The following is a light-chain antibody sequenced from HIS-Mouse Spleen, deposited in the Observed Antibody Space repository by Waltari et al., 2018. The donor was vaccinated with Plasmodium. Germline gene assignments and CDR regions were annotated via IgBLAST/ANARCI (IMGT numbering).Light chain of an antibody. CDR1: SLPNLY. CDR3: QSADSSGTPNWV. J-gene: IGLJ3*02. CDR2: KDS. Sequence: SYELTQPPSVSVSPGQTARLTCSGDSLPNLYAFWYQQKPGQAPVLVIYKDSERPSGIPERFSGSSSGTTVTLTISGVQAEDEADYYCQSADSSGTPNWVFGGGTKLTVL. V-gene: IGLV3-25*03.